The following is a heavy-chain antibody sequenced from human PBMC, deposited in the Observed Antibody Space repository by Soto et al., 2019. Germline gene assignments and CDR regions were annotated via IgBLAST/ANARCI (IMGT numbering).Heavy chain of an antibody. CDR1: GFTFSSYG. Sequence: QVQLVESGGGVVQPGRSLRLYCAASGFTFSSYGMHWVRQAPGKGLEWVAVISYDGSNKYYADSVKGRFTIYRDNSKNTLYLQMNSLRAEDTAVYYCAKERFGELTVFDYWGQGTLVTVSS. D-gene: IGHD3-10*01. CDR2: ISYDGSNK. V-gene: IGHV3-30*18. CDR3: AKERFGELTVFDY. J-gene: IGHJ4*02.